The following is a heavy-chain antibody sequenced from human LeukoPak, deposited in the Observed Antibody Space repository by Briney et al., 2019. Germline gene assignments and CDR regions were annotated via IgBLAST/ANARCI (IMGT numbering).Heavy chain of an antibody. V-gene: IGHV4-34*01. CDR3: ARPRAYCGGDCYSGFGY. Sequence: TSETLSLTCAVYGGSFSGYYWSWIRQPPGKGLEWIGEINHSGSTNYNPSLKSRVTISVDTSKNQFSLKLSSVTAADTAVYYCARPRAYCGGDCYSGFGYWGQGTLVTVST. J-gene: IGHJ4*02. CDR2: INHSGST. CDR1: GGSFSGYY. D-gene: IGHD2-21*02.